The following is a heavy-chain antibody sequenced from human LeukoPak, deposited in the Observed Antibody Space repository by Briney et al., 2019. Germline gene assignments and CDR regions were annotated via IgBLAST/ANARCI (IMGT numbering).Heavy chain of an antibody. D-gene: IGHD3-9*01. J-gene: IGHJ4*02. V-gene: IGHV4-38-2*01. CDR3: ARLIRYFDWLSYYFDY. CDR1: GYSISSGYY. Sequence: SETLSLTCAVSGYSISSGYYWGWIRPPPGKGLEWIGNIYHSGSTYYNPSLKSRVTISVDTSKNQFSLKLSSVTAADTAVYYCARLIRYFDWLSYYFDYWGQGTLVTVSS. CDR2: IYHSGST.